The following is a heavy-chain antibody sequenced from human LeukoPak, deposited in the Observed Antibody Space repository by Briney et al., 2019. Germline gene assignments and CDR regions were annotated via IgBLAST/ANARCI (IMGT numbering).Heavy chain of an antibody. D-gene: IGHD2-2*01. J-gene: IGHJ6*02. CDR1: GFTVSSNY. V-gene: IGHV3-53*01. CDR2: IYSGGGT. CDR3: ARERGYCSSTSCSYSYYGMDV. Sequence: GGSLRLSCAASGFTVSSNYMSWVRQAPGKGLEWVSVIYSGGGTYYADSVKGRFTISRDNSKNTLYLQMNSPRAEDTAVYYCARERGYCSSTSCSYSYYGMDVWGQGTMVTVSS.